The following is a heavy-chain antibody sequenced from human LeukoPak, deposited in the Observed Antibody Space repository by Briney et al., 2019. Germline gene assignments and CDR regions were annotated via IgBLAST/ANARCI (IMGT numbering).Heavy chain of an antibody. CDR2: IRYDGSNQ. CDR3: AKASTPDYANKWLDP. CDR1: GFTFSSYG. J-gene: IGHJ5*02. Sequence: QPGGSLRLSCAASGFTFSSYGMHWVRQAPGKGLEWVAFIRYDGSNQYYADSVKGRFTISRDNFKNMVFLQLNSLRAEDTAVYYCAKASTPDYANKWLDPWGQGTLVTVSS. D-gene: IGHD4-17*01. V-gene: IGHV3-30*02.